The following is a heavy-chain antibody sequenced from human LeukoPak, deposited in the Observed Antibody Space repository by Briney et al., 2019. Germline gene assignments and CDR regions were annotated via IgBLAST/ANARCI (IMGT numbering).Heavy chain of an antibody. CDR2: INHSGST. V-gene: IGHV4-34*01. Sequence: PSEILCLTCAVYGGSFSGYYWSWIRQPPGKGLEWIGEINHSGSTNYNPSLKSRVTISVDTSTNQFSLKLSSVTAADTAVYYCARGGLGYCSSTSCVNWFDPWGQGTLVTVSS. CDR3: ARGGLGYCSSTSCVNWFDP. J-gene: IGHJ5*02. D-gene: IGHD2-2*01. CDR1: GGSFSGYY.